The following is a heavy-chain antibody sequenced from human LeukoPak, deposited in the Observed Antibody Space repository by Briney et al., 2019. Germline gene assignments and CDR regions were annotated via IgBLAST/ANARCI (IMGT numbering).Heavy chain of an antibody. CDR2: ISAYNGNT. V-gene: IGHV1-18*01. CDR3: ARDPGRDGYNQDY. D-gene: IGHD5-24*01. CDR1: GYTFNTYG. Sequence: ASVKVSCKTSGYTFNTYGISWVRQAPGQGLEWMGWISAYNGNTNYSQKIQGRVTLTTDTSTSTAYMELRSVRSDDTAVYYCARDPGRDGYNQDYWGQGTLVTVS. J-gene: IGHJ4*02.